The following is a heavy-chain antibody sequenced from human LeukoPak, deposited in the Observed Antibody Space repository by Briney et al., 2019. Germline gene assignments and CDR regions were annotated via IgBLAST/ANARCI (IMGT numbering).Heavy chain of an antibody. CDR2: MNPNSGNT. J-gene: IGHJ1*01. CDR1: GYTFTSYD. D-gene: IGHD2-2*01. V-gene: IGHV1-8*02. Sequence: ASVKVSCKASGYTFTSYDINWVRQATGQGLEWMGWMNPNSGNTGYAQKFQGRVTMTRDTSISTAYMELSRLRSDDTAVYYCALATLICSSTSCLAEYFQHWGQGTLVTVSS. CDR3: ALATLICSSTSCLAEYFQH.